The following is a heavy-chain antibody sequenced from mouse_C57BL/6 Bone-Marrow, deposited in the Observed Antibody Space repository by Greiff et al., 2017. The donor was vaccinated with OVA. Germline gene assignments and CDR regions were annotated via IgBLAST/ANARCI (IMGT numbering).Heavy chain of an antibody. CDR3: ARDKAYYGSSPYWYYDV. CDR2: ISDGGSYT. CDR1: GFTFSSYA. D-gene: IGHD1-1*01. Sequence: EVKLVESGGGLVKPGGSLKLSCAASGFTFSSYAMSWVRQTPEKRLEWVATISDGGSYTYYPDNVKGRFTISRDNAKNKLYLQMSHLKSEDTAMYYCARDKAYYGSSPYWYYDVWGTGTTVTVSS. V-gene: IGHV5-4*01. J-gene: IGHJ1*03.